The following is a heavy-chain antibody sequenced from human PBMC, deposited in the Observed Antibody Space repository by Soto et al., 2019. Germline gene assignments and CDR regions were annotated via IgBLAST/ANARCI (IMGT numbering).Heavy chain of an antibody. CDR2: IYYSGST. J-gene: IGHJ4*02. CDR1: GGSVSSGSYY. V-gene: IGHV4-61*01. D-gene: IGHD1-26*01. Sequence: ETLSLTCTVSGGSVSSGSYYWSWIRQPPGKGLEWIGYIYYSGSTNYNPSLKSRVTISVDTSKNQFSLKLSSVTAADTAVYYCARDPGGSYDYWGQGTLVTVSS. CDR3: ARDPGGSYDY.